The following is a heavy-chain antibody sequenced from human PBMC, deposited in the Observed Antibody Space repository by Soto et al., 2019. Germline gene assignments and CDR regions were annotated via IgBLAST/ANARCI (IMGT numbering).Heavy chain of an antibody. V-gene: IGHV3-48*01. D-gene: IGHD2-15*01. Sequence: GGSLRLSCAASGFTFSSYSMNWVRPAPGKGLEWVSYIRSSGSAIYYADSVKGRFTISRDNAKNTLYLQMTSLRAEDTAVYYCARDVGHGKGGISSPPYFDNWGQGTLLTVSS. CDR2: IRSSGSAI. J-gene: IGHJ4*02. CDR3: ARDVGHGKGGISSPPYFDN. CDR1: GFTFSSYS.